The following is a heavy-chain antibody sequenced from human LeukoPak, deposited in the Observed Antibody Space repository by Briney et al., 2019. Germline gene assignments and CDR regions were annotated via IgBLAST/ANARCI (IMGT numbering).Heavy chain of an antibody. CDR1: GFTFSRYG. D-gene: IGHD6-19*01. CDR3: AKALVTTLAGTYYCDS. CDR2: TRFDESRE. V-gene: IGHV3-30*02. J-gene: IGHJ4*02. Sequence: GGSLRLSCEASGFTFSRYGMHWVRRAQGKGLEWEAFTRFDESRESYADSVKGRFIVSRDNSKNTLYLQMYSLRPEDTAAYSCAKALVTTLAGTYYCDSWGQGTVVTVSS.